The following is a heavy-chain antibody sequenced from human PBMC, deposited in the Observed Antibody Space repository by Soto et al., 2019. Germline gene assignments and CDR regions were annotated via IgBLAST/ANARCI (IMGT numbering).Heavy chain of an antibody. J-gene: IGHJ6*02. D-gene: IGHD2-21*02. CDR1: RFTFSRYA. CDR3: ARDRHRGVVTPIYYYYYGMDV. CDR2: ISYDGSNK. V-gene: IGHV3-30-3*01. Sequence: PGGSLRLSCAASRFTFSRYAMHWARQAPGKGLERVAVISYDGSNKYYADSVKGRFTISRDNSKNTLYLQMNSLRAEDTAVYYCARDRHRGVVTPIYYYYYGMDVCGQGTTVTV.